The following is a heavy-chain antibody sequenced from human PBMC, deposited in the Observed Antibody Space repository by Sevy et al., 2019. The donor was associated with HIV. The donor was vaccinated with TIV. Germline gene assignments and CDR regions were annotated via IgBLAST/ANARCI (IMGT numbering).Heavy chain of an antibody. CDR3: AREVVDYYGMDV. Sequence: SETLSLTCAVYGGSFSGYYWSWIRQPPGKGLEWIGEINHSGSTNYNPSLKSRVTISVDTSKNQFSLKLSSVTAADTAVYYCAREVVDYYGMDVWGQGTTVTVSS. V-gene: IGHV4-34*01. CDR2: INHSGST. J-gene: IGHJ6*02. CDR1: GGSFSGYY. D-gene: IGHD2-15*01.